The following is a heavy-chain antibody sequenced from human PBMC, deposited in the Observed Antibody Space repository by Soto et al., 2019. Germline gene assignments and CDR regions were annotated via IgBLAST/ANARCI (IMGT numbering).Heavy chain of an antibody. D-gene: IGHD3-10*01. Sequence: QITLKESGPTLVKPTQTLTLTCTFSGFSLSTSGVGVGWIRQPPGKALEWLALIYWNDDNRYSPSLKSRLTITKDTYKNQLVLTMTNMDPVETATYYCAHLTYYYGSGSYPYYFDYWGQGTLVTVSS. CDR3: AHLTYYYGSGSYPYYFDY. V-gene: IGHV2-5*01. J-gene: IGHJ4*02. CDR2: IYWNDDN. CDR1: GFSLSTSGVG.